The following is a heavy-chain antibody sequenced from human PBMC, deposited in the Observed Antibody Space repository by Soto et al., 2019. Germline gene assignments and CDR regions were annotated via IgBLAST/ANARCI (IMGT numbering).Heavy chain of an antibody. CDR1: GGSVSSGDYY. D-gene: IGHD6-13*01. J-gene: IGHJ4*02. Sequence: SETLSLTCTVSGGSVSSGDYYWSWIRQPPGKGLEWIGYIYNTGSSEYNPSLKSRVTISVDTSKNQFSLKLSSVTAADTAVYYCARGVAAADCWGQGTLVTVSS. CDR2: IYNTGSS. V-gene: IGHV4-61*08. CDR3: ARGVAAADC.